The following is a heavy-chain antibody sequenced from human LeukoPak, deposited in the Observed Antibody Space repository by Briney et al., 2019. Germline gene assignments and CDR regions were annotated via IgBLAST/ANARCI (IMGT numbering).Heavy chain of an antibody. J-gene: IGHJ4*02. CDR1: GFSFSSHW. V-gene: IGHV3-74*01. D-gene: IGHD3-3*01. Sequence: GGSLRLSCAASGFSFSSHWVHWVRQAPGKGLVWVSRISDDGSYTSNVDSVKGRFTISRDNVNNMLYLHMNSLRAEDTAVYYCASYLTDYYFFDYWGQGTLVTVSS. CDR2: ISDDGSYT. CDR3: ASYLTDYYFFDY.